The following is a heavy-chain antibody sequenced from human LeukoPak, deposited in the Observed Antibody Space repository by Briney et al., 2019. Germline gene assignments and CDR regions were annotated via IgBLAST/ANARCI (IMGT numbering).Heavy chain of an antibody. CDR1: GFTFSSYA. D-gene: IGHD2-8*02. Sequence: PGGSLRLSCAASGFTFSSYAMSWVRQAPGKGLEWVSAISGSGGSTYYADSVKGRFTISRDNSKNTLYLQMNSLRAEDTAAYYCAKDSGGGVYYFDYWGQGTLVTVSS. J-gene: IGHJ4*02. CDR3: AKDSGGGVYYFDY. V-gene: IGHV3-23*01. CDR2: ISGSGGST.